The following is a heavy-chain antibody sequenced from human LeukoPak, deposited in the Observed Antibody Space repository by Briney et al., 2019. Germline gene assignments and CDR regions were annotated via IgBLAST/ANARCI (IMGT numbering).Heavy chain of an antibody. D-gene: IGHD1-7*01. CDR2: MNPNSGNT. CDR1: GYTFTSYD. Sequence: GASVKVSCKASGYTFTSYDINWVRQATGQGLEWMGWMNPNSGNTGYAQKFQGRVTMTRNTSISAAYMELSSLRSEDTAVYYCARGRITGTKPYYSYGMDVWGQGTTVTVSS. J-gene: IGHJ6*02. CDR3: ARGRITGTKPYYSYGMDV. V-gene: IGHV1-8*01.